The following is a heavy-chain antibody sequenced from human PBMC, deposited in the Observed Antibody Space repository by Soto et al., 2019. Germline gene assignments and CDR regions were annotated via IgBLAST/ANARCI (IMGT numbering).Heavy chain of an antibody. CDR1: GFTFSDYY. J-gene: IGHJ6*02. CDR3: ARVSWREKYGMDV. V-gene: IGHV3-11*01. Sequence: QVQLVESGGGLVKPGESLRLSCAASGFTFSDYYMIWIRQAPGKGLEWVGYLSSSGTTIYYADSVKGRFTISRDNAQKSLYLQMNRLRAEDTAVYYCARVSWREKYGMDVWGQGTTVTVSS. CDR2: LSSSGTTI.